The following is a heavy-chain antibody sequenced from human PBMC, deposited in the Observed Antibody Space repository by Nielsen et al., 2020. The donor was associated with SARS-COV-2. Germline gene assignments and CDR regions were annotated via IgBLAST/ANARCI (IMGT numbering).Heavy chain of an antibody. V-gene: IGHV4-59*01. Sequence: SETLSLTCTVSTGINNYYWSWIRQPPGKGLEWLAYIHYSGTANYNPSLKSRGFVSIDTSKNQFSLKLSSVTAADTAVYYCARQGKVVPAINWFDPWGQGTLVTASS. CDR1: TGINNYY. D-gene: IGHD2-2*01. CDR3: ARQGKVVPAINWFDP. J-gene: IGHJ5*02. CDR2: IHYSGTA.